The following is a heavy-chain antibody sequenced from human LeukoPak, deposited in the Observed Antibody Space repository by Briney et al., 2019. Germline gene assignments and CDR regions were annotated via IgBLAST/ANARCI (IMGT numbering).Heavy chain of an antibody. D-gene: IGHD3-22*01. CDR2: IDTNTGNP. CDR3: ARGYDSSGYFSD. V-gene: IGHV7-4-1*02. CDR1: GYTFSINA. Sequence: ASVKVSCKASGYTFSINAINWVRQAPGQGLEWMGWIDTNTGNPTYAQGFTGQFVFSLDTSVSTAYLQISNLKAEDTAEYFCARGYDSSGYFSDWGQGTLVTVSS. J-gene: IGHJ4*02.